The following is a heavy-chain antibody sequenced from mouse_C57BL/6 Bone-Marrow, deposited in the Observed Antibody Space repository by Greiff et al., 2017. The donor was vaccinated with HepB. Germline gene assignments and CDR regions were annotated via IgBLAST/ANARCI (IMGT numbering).Heavy chain of an antibody. CDR2: ISYDGSN. CDR3: ARAYYSKFAY. V-gene: IGHV3-6*01. D-gene: IGHD2-5*01. Sequence: EVQLVESGPGLVKPSQSLSLTCPVTGYPITSGYYWNWIRQFPGNKLEWMGYISYDGSNNYNPSLKNRISITRDTSKNQFFLKLNSVTTEDTAAYYCARAYYSKFAYWGQGTLVTVSA. J-gene: IGHJ3*01. CDR1: GYPITSGYY.